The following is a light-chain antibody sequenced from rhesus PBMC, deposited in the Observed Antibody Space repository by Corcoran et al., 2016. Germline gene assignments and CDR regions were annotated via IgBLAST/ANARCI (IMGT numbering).Light chain of an antibody. CDR3: QHGYGIPYS. CDR2: KAS. CDR1: QGISNN. Sequence: DIQMTQSPSSLSASVGDRVTITCRASQGISNNLACYQQKPGKVPKCLNYKASTLKSGIPSRLSGSGSGTDFTLTISGLPPEDFATYYCQHGYGIPYSFGQGTKVEIK. V-gene: IGKV1-25*01. J-gene: IGKJ2*01.